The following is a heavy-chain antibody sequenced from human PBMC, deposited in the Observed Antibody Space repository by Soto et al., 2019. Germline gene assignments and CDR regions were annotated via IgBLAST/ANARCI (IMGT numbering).Heavy chain of an antibody. Sequence: QLQLQESGSGLVKPSQTLSLTCAVSGGSISSGGYSWSWIRQPPGKDLECIGYIYHSGSTYYNPSLKSRVTISVDRSKNQFSLKLSSVTAADTAVYYCARAMTMVTTFDYWGQGTLVTVSS. J-gene: IGHJ4*02. CDR3: ARAMTMVTTFDY. CDR1: GGSISSGGYS. V-gene: IGHV4-30-2*01. CDR2: IYHSGST. D-gene: IGHD4-17*01.